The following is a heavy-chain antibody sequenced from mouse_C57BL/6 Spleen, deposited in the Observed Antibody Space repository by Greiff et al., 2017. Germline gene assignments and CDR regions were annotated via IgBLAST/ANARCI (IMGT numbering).Heavy chain of an antibody. D-gene: IGHD2-4*01. V-gene: IGHV1-82*01. CDR1: GYAFSSSW. J-gene: IGHJ3*01. CDR3: ANYDYDAGFFAY. CDR2: IYPGDGDT. Sequence: VQLQESGPELVKPGASVKISCKASGYAFSSSWMNWVKQRPGKGLEWIGRIYPGDGDTNYNGKFKGKATLTADKSSSTAYMQLSSLTSEDSAVYFCANYDYDAGFFAYWGQGTLVTVSA.